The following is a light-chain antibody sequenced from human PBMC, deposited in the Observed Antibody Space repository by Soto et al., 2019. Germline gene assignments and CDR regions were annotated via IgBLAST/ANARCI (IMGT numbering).Light chain of an antibody. Sequence: QSVLTQSPSASASLGASVKLTCTLSSGHSNYAIEWHQQQPEKGARYLMKVNSDGSHRKGDRIPDRFSGSSSGAQRYLTIYSLQSEDEADYYCQTWGSGIIVFGTGTKLTVL. CDR3: QTWGSGIIV. CDR1: SGHSNYA. J-gene: IGLJ1*01. V-gene: IGLV4-69*01. CDR2: VNSDGSH.